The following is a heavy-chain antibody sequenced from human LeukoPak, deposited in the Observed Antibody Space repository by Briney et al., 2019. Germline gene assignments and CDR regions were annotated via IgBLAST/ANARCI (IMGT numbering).Heavy chain of an antibody. CDR3: TRDRSIGYSGSYILY. V-gene: IGHV3-49*04. CDR2: IRSKAYGGTT. CDR1: GFTFGDYA. J-gene: IGHJ4*02. D-gene: IGHD3-10*01. Sequence: GGSLRLSCTDSGFTFGDYAMSWVRQAPGKGLEWVGFIRSKAYGGTTEYAASVKGRFTISRDDSKSIAYLQTNSLKTEDTAVYYCTRDRSIGYSGSYILYWGQGTLVTVSS.